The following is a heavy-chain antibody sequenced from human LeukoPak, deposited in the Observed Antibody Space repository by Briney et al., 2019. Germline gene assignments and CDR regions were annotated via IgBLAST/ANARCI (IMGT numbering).Heavy chain of an antibody. CDR2: IIPIFGTA. CDR1: GGTFSSYA. D-gene: IGHD6-19*01. Sequence: ASVNVSCKASGGTFSSYAISWVRQAPGQGLEWMGRIIPIFGTANYAQKFQGRVTITTDESESTAYMELSSLRSEDTAVYYCERDGVEQQWLETKVLAYWGQGTLVTVSS. V-gene: IGHV1-69*05. J-gene: IGHJ4*02. CDR3: ERDGVEQQWLETKVLAY.